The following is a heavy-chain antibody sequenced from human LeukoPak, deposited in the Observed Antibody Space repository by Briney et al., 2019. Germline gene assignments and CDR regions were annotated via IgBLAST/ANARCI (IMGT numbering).Heavy chain of an antibody. Sequence: PGRSLRLSCAASGFTFSSYGMHWVRQAPGKGLEWVAVISYDGSNKYYADSVKGRFTISRDNSKNTLYLQMNSLRAEDTAVYYCAKDEVFGPRTTTPHAEYFQHWGQGTLVTVSS. V-gene: IGHV3-30*18. CDR2: ISYDGSNK. J-gene: IGHJ1*01. D-gene: IGHD1-14*01. CDR3: AKDEVFGPRTTTPHAEYFQH. CDR1: GFTFSSYG.